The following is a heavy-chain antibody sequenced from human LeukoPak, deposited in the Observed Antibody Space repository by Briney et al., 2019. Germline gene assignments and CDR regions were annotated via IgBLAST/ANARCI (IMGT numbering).Heavy chain of an antibody. J-gene: IGHJ5*02. V-gene: IGHV4-31*03. Sequence: SQTLSLTCTVSGGSVSSGGYYWNWIRQHPGKGLEWIGYISYSGSTYYNPSLKSRVTISVDKSENQFSLKLTSVTAADTAVYYCARLSSSSNQHWFDPWGQGTLVTVSS. CDR2: ISYSGST. D-gene: IGHD6-6*01. CDR3: ARLSSSSNQHWFDP. CDR1: GGSVSSGGYY.